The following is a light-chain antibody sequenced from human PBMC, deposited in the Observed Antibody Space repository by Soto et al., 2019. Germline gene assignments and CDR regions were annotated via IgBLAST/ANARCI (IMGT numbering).Light chain of an antibody. CDR3: QQYGGT. CDR1: QSVSSSY. J-gene: IGKJ1*01. V-gene: IGKV3-20*01. Sequence: EIVLTQSPGTLSLSPGERGTLSCRASQSVSSSYLAWYQQKPGQAPRLLIYGASSRATGIPDRFSGSGSGTDFTLNISRLEPEDFAVYYCQQYGGTFGLGTKGDIK. CDR2: GAS.